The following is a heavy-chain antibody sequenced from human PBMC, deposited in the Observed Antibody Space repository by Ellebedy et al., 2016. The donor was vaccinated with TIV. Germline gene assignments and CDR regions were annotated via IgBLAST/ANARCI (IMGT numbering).Heavy chain of an antibody. D-gene: IGHD2-2*01. J-gene: IGHJ5*02. V-gene: IGHV1-18*04. CDR2: ISAYNGNT. CDR1: GYTFTSYG. CDR3: ARYCNSTTCSNWFDP. Sequence: AASVKVSCKTSGYTFTSYGISWVRQAPGQGLEWMGWISAYNGNTNYAQMLQGRVTMTTDTFTSTAYMELRSLRSDDTAVYYCARYCNSTTCSNWFDPWGQGTLATVSS.